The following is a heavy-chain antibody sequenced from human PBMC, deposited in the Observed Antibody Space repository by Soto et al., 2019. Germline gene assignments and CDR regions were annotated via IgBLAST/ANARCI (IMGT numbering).Heavy chain of an antibody. CDR3: ARGPSYYYDSSGYRHFDY. J-gene: IGHJ4*02. V-gene: IGHV1-69*12. Sequence: QVQLVQSGAEVKKPGSSVKVSCKASGGTFSSYAISWVRQAPGQGLEWMGGIIPIFGTANYAQKFQGRVTITADESTSTAYMELSSLRSEDTAVYYCARGPSYYYDSSGYRHFDYWGQGTVVTVSS. CDR2: IIPIFGTA. D-gene: IGHD3-22*01. CDR1: GGTFSSYA.